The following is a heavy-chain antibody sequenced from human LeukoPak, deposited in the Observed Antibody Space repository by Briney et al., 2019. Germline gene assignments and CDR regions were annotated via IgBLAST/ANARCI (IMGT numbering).Heavy chain of an antibody. CDR1: EFTFSNYG. J-gene: IGHJ5*01. CDR3: AKGYRNHLLILLDS. D-gene: IGHD3-16*01. CDR2: IRYDANNK. Sequence: GGSLRLSCAASEFTFSNYGMHWVRQAPGKGLEWVAFIRYDANNKYYADSVKGRLTITRDNSKNTLYLQMNSLRAADTAVYYCAKGYRNHLLILLDSWGQGTLVTVSS. V-gene: IGHV3-30*02.